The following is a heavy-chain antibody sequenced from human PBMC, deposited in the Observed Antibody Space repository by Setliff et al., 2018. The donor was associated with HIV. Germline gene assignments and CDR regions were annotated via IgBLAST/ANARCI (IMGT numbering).Heavy chain of an antibody. CDR3: ARGGVYYYDSSGWSMDY. D-gene: IGHD3-22*01. J-gene: IGHJ4*02. V-gene: IGHV1-69*13. Sequence: AASVKVSCKASGGTFSSYAISWVRQAPGQGLDWMGGIIPVFGTTNYAQKFQGRVTITADESTSTAYMELSSLGSEDTAVYYCARGGVYYYDSSGWSMDYWGQGTLVTVSS. CDR1: GGTFSSYA. CDR2: IIPVFGTT.